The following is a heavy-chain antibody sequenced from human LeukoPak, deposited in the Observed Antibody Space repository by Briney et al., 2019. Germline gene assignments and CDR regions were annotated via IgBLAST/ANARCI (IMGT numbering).Heavy chain of an antibody. J-gene: IGHJ4*02. D-gene: IGHD6-13*01. CDR2: IYYSGST. CDR1: GYSISTGYY. V-gene: IGHV4-38-2*02. CDR3: ARDRSWIDH. Sequence: SETLSLTCTVSGYSISTGYYWDWIRQPPGKGLEWIGSIYYSGSTNYNPSLKSRVTMSVDMSKNQFSLKLSSVTAADTAVYYCARDRSWIDHWGQGTLVTVSS.